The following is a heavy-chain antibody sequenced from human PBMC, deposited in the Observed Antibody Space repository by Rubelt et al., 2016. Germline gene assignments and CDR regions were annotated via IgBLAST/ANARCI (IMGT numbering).Heavy chain of an antibody. D-gene: IGHD3-22*01. CDR1: GFTFSGSA. CDR2: IRSKANSYAT. CDR3: AREYYYDSSGYLIHQLDY. J-gene: IGHJ4*02. V-gene: IGHV3-73*01. Sequence: PGGSLKLSCAASGFTFSGSAMHWVRQASGKGLEWVGRIRSKANSYATAYAASVKGRFTISRDDSKNTAYLQMNSLKTEDTAVYYCAREYYYDSSGYLIHQLDYWGQGTLVTVSS.